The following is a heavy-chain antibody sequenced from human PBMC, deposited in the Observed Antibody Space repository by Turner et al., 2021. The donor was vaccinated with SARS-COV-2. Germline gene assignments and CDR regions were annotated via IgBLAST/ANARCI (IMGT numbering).Heavy chain of an antibody. CDR2: ISYDGSYK. J-gene: IGHJ6*02. CDR1: GFTFSSYG. Sequence: QVQRVESGGGVVQPGRALRLSCAAAGFTFSSYGLHWVRQAPGKGLECVAVISYDGSYKYYADSVKGRFTISRDNSKNTLYLQMNSLRAEDTAVYYCAKESVSYYYYYYGMDVWGQGTTVTVSS. V-gene: IGHV3-30*18. D-gene: IGHD1-26*01. CDR3: AKESVSYYYYYYGMDV.